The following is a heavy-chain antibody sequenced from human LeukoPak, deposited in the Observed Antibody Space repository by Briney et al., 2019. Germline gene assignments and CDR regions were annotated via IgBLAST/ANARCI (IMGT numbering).Heavy chain of an antibody. CDR2: ISGTGGAT. V-gene: IGHV3-23*01. D-gene: IGHD1-1*01. J-gene: IGHJ4*02. CDR1: GFTFSSYS. CDR3: ANNDRGTLDY. Sequence: GGSLRLSCAASGFTFSSYSMNGVRQAPGKGLEWVSAISGTGGATYYADSVKGRFTISRDNSKNTLYLQMNSLRAEDTAVYYCANNDRGTLDYWGQGTLVTVSS.